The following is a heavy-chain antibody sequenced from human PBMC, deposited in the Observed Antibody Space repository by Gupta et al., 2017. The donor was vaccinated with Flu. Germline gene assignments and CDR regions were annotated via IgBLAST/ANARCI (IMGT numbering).Heavy chain of an antibody. CDR1: GGSITTYY. CDR2: IFYNGNT. D-gene: IGHD6-19*01. CDR3: ARGRGQWLLVYFDH. V-gene: IGHV4-59*01. Sequence: QVPLPESGPRLVKPTEALSLTCSFSGGSITTYYWSWFRQSPEKGLEWIGDIFYNGNTNYNPSLTSRVTISVDTSKNQFSLKLRSVSAADTAVYYCARGRGQWLLVYFDHWGQGTLVTVSS. J-gene: IGHJ4*02.